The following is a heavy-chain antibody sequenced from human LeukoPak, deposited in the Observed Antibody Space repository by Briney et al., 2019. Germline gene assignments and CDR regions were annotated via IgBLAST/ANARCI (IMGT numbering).Heavy chain of an antibody. CDR1: GFTFSYYC. V-gene: IGHV3-7*04. D-gene: IGHD3-22*01. CDR3: ARGTPTYYYGNTDYHYDYFEF. Sequence: GGSLRLSCAASGFTFSYYCMNWVRQAPGKGLEWVANIKRDGSEKYYVDSVKGRFTISRDNAKNSVYLQMNSLRAEDTAVYYCARGTPTYYYGNTDYHYDYFEFWGQGTLATVSS. J-gene: IGHJ4*02. CDR2: IKRDGSEK.